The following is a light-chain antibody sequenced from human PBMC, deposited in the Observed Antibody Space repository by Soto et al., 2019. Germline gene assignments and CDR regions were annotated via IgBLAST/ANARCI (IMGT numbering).Light chain of an antibody. Sequence: IVMTQSPATLSVCPGERATLSCRASQSVNSNLAWYRQKPGQAPRLLISDASTRATGVPARFSGSGSGTEFTLTISSLQSEDSGIYYCQQYNFWPPLTFGGGTKVEIK. CDR2: DAS. CDR1: QSVNSN. V-gene: IGKV3-15*01. J-gene: IGKJ4*01. CDR3: QQYNFWPPLT.